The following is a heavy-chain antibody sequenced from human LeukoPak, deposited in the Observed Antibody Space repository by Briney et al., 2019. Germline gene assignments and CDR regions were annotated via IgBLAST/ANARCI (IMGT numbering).Heavy chain of an antibody. CDR1: GGSISSSSYC. CDR3: ARLGYCSSTSCYKDFVY. CDR2: IYYSGST. D-gene: IGHD2-2*02. J-gene: IGHJ4*02. Sequence: SETLSLTCTVSGGSISSSSYCCDWIRQPPGKGLEWIASIYYSGSTYYNPSLKSRVTISVDTSKNQFSLKLSSVTAADTAVYYCARLGYCSSTSCYKDFVYWGQGTLVTVSS. V-gene: IGHV4-39*01.